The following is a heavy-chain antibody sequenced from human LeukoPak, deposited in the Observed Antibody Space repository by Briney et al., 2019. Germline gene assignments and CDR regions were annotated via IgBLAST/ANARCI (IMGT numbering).Heavy chain of an antibody. CDR3: ARGFCSGGSCYGAFDI. CDR1: GACFSGYY. D-gene: IGHD2-15*01. J-gene: IGHJ3*02. V-gene: IGHV4-34*01. CDR2: INHSGST. Sequence: SETLSLTCAVYGACFSGYYWSWIRQPPGKGLEWIGEINHSGSTNYNPSLKSRVTISVDTSKKQFSLKQSSVTAADTAVYYCARGFCSGGSCYGAFDIWGQGTMVTVSS.